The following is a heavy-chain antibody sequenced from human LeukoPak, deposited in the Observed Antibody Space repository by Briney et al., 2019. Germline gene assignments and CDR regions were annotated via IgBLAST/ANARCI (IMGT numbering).Heavy chain of an antibody. V-gene: IGHV4-34*01. D-gene: IGHD3-22*01. CDR3: STGPLEKYYDGSGYYFFDS. Sequence: SETLSLTCAVYGGSFSGYYWSWIRQPPEKGREWIGEVSHSGSTNYNPSLKSRVTISEDTSKNQFSLRLSSVTAADTAAYYCSTGPLEKYYDGSGYYFFDSSGQATLVTVST. CDR2: VSHSGST. J-gene: IGHJ4*02. CDR1: GGSFSGYY.